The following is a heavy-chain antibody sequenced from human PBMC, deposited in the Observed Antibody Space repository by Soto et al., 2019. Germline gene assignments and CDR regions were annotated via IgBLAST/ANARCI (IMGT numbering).Heavy chain of an antibody. CDR2: INPTFGST. V-gene: IGHV1-46*01. D-gene: IGHD1-26*01. CDR3: ARERSEQFDY. Sequence: QVQLVQSGAEVRKPGASVRLSCKASGYTFTNYFFHWVRQAPGQGLEWMGMINPTFGSTSYTQDLQGRVTMTRDTSTGTVYMDLTSLKSEDTAVYYGARERSEQFDYWGQGTLVTVSS. CDR1: GYTFTNYF. J-gene: IGHJ4*02.